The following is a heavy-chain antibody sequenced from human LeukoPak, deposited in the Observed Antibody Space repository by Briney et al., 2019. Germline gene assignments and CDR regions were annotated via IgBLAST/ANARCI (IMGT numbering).Heavy chain of an antibody. CDR1: GYTFNSHG. J-gene: IGHJ4*02. V-gene: IGHV1-18*01. CDR2: INSLNGNT. D-gene: IGHD1-26*01. Sequence: ASVKVSCKASGYTFNSHGITWVRQAPGQGLEWVGWINSLNGNTNYARNVQDRVTLTTDTTTRTAYMELRSLRSDDTAMYYCARVRSGKYGDLDYWGQGTLVSVSS. CDR3: ARVRSGKYGDLDY.